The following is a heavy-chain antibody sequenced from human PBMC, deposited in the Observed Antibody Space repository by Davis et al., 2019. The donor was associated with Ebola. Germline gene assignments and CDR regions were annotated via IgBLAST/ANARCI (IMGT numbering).Heavy chain of an antibody. CDR1: GGSIGSTTYY. CDR3: ASLVTYYYDSSGYYSPYYFDY. Sequence: MPSETLSLTCTVSGGSIGSTTYYWGWIRQPPGKGLEWIGSIHYGGSTYYTPSLKSRVIISVDTSWNQFSLNLSSVTAADTAVYYCASLVTYYYDSSGYYSPYYFDYWGQGTLVTVSS. V-gene: IGHV4-39*01. D-gene: IGHD3-22*01. CDR2: IHYGGST. J-gene: IGHJ4*02.